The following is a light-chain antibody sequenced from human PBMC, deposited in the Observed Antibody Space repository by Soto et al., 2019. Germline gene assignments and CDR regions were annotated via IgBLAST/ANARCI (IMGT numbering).Light chain of an antibody. CDR1: SSDVGSHNL. V-gene: IGLV2-23*03. CDR2: EGS. Sequence: QSALTQPASVSGSPGQSITISCTGTSSDVGSHNLVSWYQHHPGKAPKLMIYEGSKRPSGVSNRFSGSKSGNTASLTISGLQAEDEADYYCYSYAGSSTFVFGTGTKLTVL. J-gene: IGLJ1*01. CDR3: YSYAGSSTFV.